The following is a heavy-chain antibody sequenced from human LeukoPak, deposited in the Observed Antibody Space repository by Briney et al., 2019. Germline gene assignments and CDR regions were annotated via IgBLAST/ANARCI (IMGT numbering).Heavy chain of an antibody. V-gene: IGHV4-34*01. Sequence: SETLSLTCAVYDGSFSGYYWSWIRQPPGKGLEWIGEINHSGSTNYNPSLKSRVTVSVDTSKNQFSLKLSSVTAADTAVYYCARGPGITAAGNFDYWGQGNLVSVSS. D-gene: IGHD6-13*01. CDR2: INHSGST. CDR1: DGSFSGYY. CDR3: ARGPGITAAGNFDY. J-gene: IGHJ4*02.